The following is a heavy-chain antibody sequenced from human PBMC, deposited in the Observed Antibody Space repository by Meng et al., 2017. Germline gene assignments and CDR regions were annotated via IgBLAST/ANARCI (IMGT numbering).Heavy chain of an antibody. V-gene: IGHV3-43*01. J-gene: IGHJ3*02. CDR1: GFTFDDYT. CDR3: AAQKSRITGDDAFDI. CDR2: ISWDGGCT. Sequence: GESLKISCAASGFTFDDYTMHWVRQAPGKGLEWVSLISWDGGCTYYADSVKGRFTISRDNSKNSLYLQMNSLRTEDTALYYCAAQKSRITGDDAFDIWGQGKRVT. D-gene: IGHD7-27*01.